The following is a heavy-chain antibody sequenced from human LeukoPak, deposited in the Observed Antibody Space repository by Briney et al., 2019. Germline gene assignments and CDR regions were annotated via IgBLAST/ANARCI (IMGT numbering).Heavy chain of an antibody. CDR1: GGSFSGYY. D-gene: IGHD3-10*01. Sequence: SETLSLTCAVYGGSFSGYYWSWIRQPPGKGLEWIGEINHSGSTNYNPSLKSRVTISVDTSKNQFSLKLSSVTAADAAVYYCARRSYRSYDYWGQGTLVTVSS. CDR2: INHSGST. V-gene: IGHV4-34*01. J-gene: IGHJ4*02. CDR3: ARRSYRSYDY.